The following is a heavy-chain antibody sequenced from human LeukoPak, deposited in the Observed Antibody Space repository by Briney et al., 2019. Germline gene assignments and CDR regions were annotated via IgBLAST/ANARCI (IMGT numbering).Heavy chain of an antibody. V-gene: IGHV3-33*08. CDR2: IWYDGSNK. CDR3: ARDHPLYNWNVGGGFDY. Sequence: GGSLRLSCAASGITVSDAWMSWVRQAPGKGLEWVAVIWYDGSNKYYADSVKGRFTISRDNSKNTLYLQMNSLRAEDTAVYYCARDHPLYNWNVGGGFDYWGQGTLVTVSS. J-gene: IGHJ4*02. D-gene: IGHD1-20*01. CDR1: GITVSDAW.